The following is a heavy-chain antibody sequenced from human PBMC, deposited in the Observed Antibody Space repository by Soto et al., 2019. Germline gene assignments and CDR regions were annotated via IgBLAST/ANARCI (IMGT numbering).Heavy chain of an antibody. Sequence: GASVKVSCKASGFTFTSSAVQWVRQARGQRLEWIGWIVVGSGNTNYAQKFQERVTITRDMSTSTAYMELSSLRSEDTAVYYCAAAPELEYYDFWSGYYSPGGMSSMDVWGQGTTVTVSS. CDR3: AAAPELEYYDFWSGYYSPGGMSSMDV. J-gene: IGHJ6*02. V-gene: IGHV1-58*01. CDR1: GFTFTSSA. D-gene: IGHD3-3*01. CDR2: IVVGSGNT.